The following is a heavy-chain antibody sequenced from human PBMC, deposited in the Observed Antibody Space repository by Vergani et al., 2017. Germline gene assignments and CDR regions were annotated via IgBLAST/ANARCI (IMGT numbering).Heavy chain of an antibody. CDR2: ISSSGSTI. V-gene: IGHV3-48*03. J-gene: IGHJ4*02. CDR3: ARGPGIAVAGGVY. D-gene: IGHD6-19*01. CDR1: GFTFSSYE. Sequence: EVQLVESGGGLVQPGGSLRLSCAASGFTFSSYEMNWVRQAPGKGLEWVSYISSSGSTIYYADSVKGRFTISRDNAKKSLYLQMNSLRAEDTAVYYCARGPGIAVAGGVYWGQGTLVTVSS.